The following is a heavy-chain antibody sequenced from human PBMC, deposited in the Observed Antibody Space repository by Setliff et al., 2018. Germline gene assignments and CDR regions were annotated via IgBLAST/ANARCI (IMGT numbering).Heavy chain of an antibody. CDR1: GFTFNVFG. V-gene: IGHV3-30*12. CDR2: ISFDGTDQ. Sequence: GESLRLSCAASGFTFNVFGMHWVRQAPGKGLEWVALISFDGTDQYYSDSVKSRFTISGDNAKNSLYLQMNSLRAEDTAVYYCARDGGEYWGQGTLVTVSS. D-gene: IGHD3-16*01. CDR3: ARDGGEY. J-gene: IGHJ4*02.